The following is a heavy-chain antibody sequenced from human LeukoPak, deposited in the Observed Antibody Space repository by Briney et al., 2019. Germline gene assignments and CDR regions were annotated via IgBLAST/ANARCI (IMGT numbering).Heavy chain of an antibody. CDR2: IFNTGST. CDR3: ARDPVPGGFDY. Sequence: SQTLSLTCAVSGDSIGRGSYYWGWIRQPAGKAPEWIGRIFNTGSTSYNPSLKSRVTISVDTSKNQFSLKLSSVTAADTAVYYCARDPVPGGFDYWGQGTLVTVSS. J-gene: IGHJ4*02. D-gene: IGHD1-14*01. CDR1: GDSIGRGSYY. V-gene: IGHV4-61*02.